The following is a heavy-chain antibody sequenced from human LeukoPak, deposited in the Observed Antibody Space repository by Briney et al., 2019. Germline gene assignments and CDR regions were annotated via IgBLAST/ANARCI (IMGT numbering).Heavy chain of an antibody. CDR2: IIPIFGIA. J-gene: IGHJ6*02. V-gene: IGHV1-69*04. D-gene: IGHD1-26*01. Sequence: GASVKVSCKASGGTFSSYAISWVRQAPGQGLERMGRIIPIFGIANYAQKFQGRVTITADKSTSTAYMELSSLRSEDTAVYYCARATTPSYGMDVWGQGTTVTVSS. CDR1: GGTFSSYA. CDR3: ARATTPSYGMDV.